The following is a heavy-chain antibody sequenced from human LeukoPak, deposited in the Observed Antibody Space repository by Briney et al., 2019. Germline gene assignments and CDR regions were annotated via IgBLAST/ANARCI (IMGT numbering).Heavy chain of an antibody. V-gene: IGHV1-24*01. D-gene: IGHD4-23*01. CDR1: GYTLTELS. CDR2: FDPEDNES. J-gene: IGHJ4*02. CDR3: ATDLATVVIVTNY. Sequence: GASVKVSCKVSGYTLTELSKHWVRQAPGKGLEWMGGFDPEDNESIYAQKFQGRVTMTEDTSTETAYMELSSLRSEDTAVYYCATDLATVVIVTNYWGQGTLVTVSS.